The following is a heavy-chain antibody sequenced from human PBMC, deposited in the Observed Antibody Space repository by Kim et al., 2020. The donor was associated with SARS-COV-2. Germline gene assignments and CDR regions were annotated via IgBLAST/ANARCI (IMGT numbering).Heavy chain of an antibody. Sequence: GGSLRLSCAASGFTFRSYAMTWVRQPPGKGLEWVSTISDNGGGTYYADSVKGRFTISRDNSKNTLYLQMNSLRDEDTAIYYCARRVGFLDWRNKYMDVWGQGTTVTVSS. J-gene: IGHJ6*02. CDR1: GFTFRSYA. D-gene: IGHD3-3*01. CDR3: ARRVGFLDWRNKYMDV. V-gene: IGHV3-23*01. CDR2: ISDNGGGT.